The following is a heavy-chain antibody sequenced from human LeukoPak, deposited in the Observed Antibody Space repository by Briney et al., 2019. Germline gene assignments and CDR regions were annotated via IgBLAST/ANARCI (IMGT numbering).Heavy chain of an antibody. Sequence: GGSLRLSCAASGFTFSSYWMSWVRQAPGKGLEWVANIKQDGSEKYYVDSVKGRFTISRDNAKNSLYLQMNSLRAEDTAVYYCARDAKGAAGTDAFDIWGQGTMVTVSS. D-gene: IGHD6-13*01. V-gene: IGHV3-7*01. CDR2: IKQDGSEK. CDR1: GFTFSSYW. J-gene: IGHJ3*02. CDR3: ARDAKGAAGTDAFDI.